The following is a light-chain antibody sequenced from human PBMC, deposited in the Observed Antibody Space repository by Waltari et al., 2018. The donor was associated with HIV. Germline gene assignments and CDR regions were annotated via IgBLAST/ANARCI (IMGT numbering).Light chain of an antibody. Sequence: QSALTPPPSASGSPGQSVTISCTGTSSDVGGSNYVSWYQQHPGKAPKLMIYEVSERPSGVPDRFSGSKSGNTASLTVSGLQAEDEADYYCSSYAGSNIYVVFGGGTKLTVL. CDR2: EVS. J-gene: IGLJ2*01. CDR3: SSYAGSNIYVV. V-gene: IGLV2-8*01. CDR1: SSDVGGSNY.